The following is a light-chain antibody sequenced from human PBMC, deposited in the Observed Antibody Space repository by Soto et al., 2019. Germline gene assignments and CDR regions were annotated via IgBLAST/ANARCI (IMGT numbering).Light chain of an antibody. CDR2: DTS. Sequence: EIVLTQSPVTLSLSPGERATLSCRASQSGNSFLAWYQQKPGQAPRLLIYDTSKRATGIPARFSGSGSGTDFTLTISSLEPEDFAIYYCQQRAKWPLTVGGGTKVEIK. CDR3: QQRAKWPLT. J-gene: IGKJ4*01. CDR1: QSGNSF. V-gene: IGKV3-11*01.